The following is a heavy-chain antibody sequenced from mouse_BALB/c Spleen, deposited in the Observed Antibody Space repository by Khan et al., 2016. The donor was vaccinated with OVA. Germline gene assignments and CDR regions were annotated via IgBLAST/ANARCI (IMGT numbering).Heavy chain of an antibody. V-gene: IGHV14-4*02. CDR1: GFNIKDYY. CDR3: SPFYGSSYDAMDY. CDR2: IDPENGDT. D-gene: IGHD1-1*01. Sequence: VQLQQPGAELVRSGASVKLSCTASGFNIKDYYMHWVKQRPEQGLEWIGWIDPENGDTEYAPKFQGKVTMTADTSSNTAYLQLSSLTSEDTAVYYCSPFYGSSYDAMDYWGQGTSVTVSS. J-gene: IGHJ4*01.